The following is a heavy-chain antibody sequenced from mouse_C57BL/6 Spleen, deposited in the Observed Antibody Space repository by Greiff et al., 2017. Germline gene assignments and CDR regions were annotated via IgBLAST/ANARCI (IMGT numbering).Heavy chain of an antibody. CDR2: IHPNSGST. J-gene: IGHJ2*01. V-gene: IGHV1-64*01. Sequence: QVQLQQPGAELVKPGASVKLSCKASGYTFTSYWMHWVKQRPGQGLEWIGMIHPNSGSTNYNEKFKSKATLTVDKSSSTASMQLSSLTSEDSAVYYCARGYGSSSFDYWGQGTTLTVSS. CDR1: GYTFTSYW. D-gene: IGHD1-1*01. CDR3: ARGYGSSSFDY.